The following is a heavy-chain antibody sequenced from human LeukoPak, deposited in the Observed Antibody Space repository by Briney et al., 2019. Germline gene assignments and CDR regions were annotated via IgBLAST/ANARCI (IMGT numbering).Heavy chain of an antibody. Sequence: SETRSLTCAVYGGSFSGYYWSWIRHPPGKGREWIGEINHSGSTNYNPSLKSRVTISVDTSKNQFSLKLSSVTAADTAVYYCARLRKTMVRGVIKERYYYYYMDVWGKGTTVTISS. D-gene: IGHD3-10*01. CDR2: INHSGST. CDR1: GGSFSGYY. J-gene: IGHJ6*03. V-gene: IGHV4-34*01. CDR3: ARLRKTMVRGVIKERYYYYYMDV.